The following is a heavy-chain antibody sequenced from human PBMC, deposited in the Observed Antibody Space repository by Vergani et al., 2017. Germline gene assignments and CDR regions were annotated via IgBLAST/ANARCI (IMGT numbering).Heavy chain of an antibody. D-gene: IGHD6-19*01. CDR2: IFYTGTT. CDR3: ARYSSGWSYNWFDP. CDR1: GGSISSGTYY. V-gene: IGHV4-39*01. Sequence: QLQLQESGPGLVKPSETLSLTCTVSGGSISSGTYYWGWIRQPPGKGLEWIGSIFYTGTTYNNPSLKNRVTISVNPSKNQFSLRLDSVTAADTAVYYCARYSSGWSYNWFDPWGQGTLVTVSS. J-gene: IGHJ5*02.